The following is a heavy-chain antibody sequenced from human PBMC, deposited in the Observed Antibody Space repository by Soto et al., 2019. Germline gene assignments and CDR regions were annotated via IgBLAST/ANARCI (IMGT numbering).Heavy chain of an antibody. CDR2: VIPVLGKA. Sequence: ASVKVSCKASGGTSDSYSISWVRQAPGQGLEWMGRVIPVLGKANYAQKFQGRVTFTADRSTSTAYMELSSLSSEETAVYYCARDRRTYCGGDCYSRTGSYYHYYGMDVWGQGTTVTVSS. J-gene: IGHJ6*02. V-gene: IGHV1-69*08. CDR1: GGTSDSYS. CDR3: ARDRRTYCGGDCYSRTGSYYHYYGMDV. D-gene: IGHD2-21*02.